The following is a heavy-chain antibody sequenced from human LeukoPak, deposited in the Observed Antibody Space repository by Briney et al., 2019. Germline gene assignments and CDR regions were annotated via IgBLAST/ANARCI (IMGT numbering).Heavy chain of an antibody. CDR3: AKDVYYGGNSPGDY. CDR1: GXXFRDYA. V-gene: IGHV3-23*01. D-gene: IGHD4-23*01. CDR2: MSGTGGTT. Sequence: GGSLRXXCTXSGXXFRDYAMXWVRLAPGKGLEWVSAMSGTGGTTYSADSAKGRFTISRDNSKNTLYLQMNNLRAEDTAVYYCAKDVYYGGNSPGDYRGQGTLVTVSS. J-gene: IGHJ4*02.